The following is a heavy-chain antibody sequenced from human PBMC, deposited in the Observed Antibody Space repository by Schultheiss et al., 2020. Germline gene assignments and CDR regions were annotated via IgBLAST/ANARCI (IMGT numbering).Heavy chain of an antibody. D-gene: IGHD1-26*01. CDR2: ISWNSGSI. CDR3: AKGVGWGWIYYYYGMDV. Sequence: GGSLRLSCAASGFTFDDYAMHWVRQAPGKGLEWVSGISWNSGSIGYADSVKGRFTISRDNAKNSLYLQMNSLRAEDTALYYCAKGVGWGWIYYYYGMDVWGQGTTVTVSS. CDR1: GFTFDDYA. V-gene: IGHV3-9*01. J-gene: IGHJ6*02.